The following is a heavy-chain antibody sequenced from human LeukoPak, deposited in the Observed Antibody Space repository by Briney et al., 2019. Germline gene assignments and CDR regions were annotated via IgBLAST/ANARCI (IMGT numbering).Heavy chain of an antibody. CDR3: ARLSTVTTSFDY. CDR2: IYYSGST. Sequence: PSETLSLTCTVSGGSIINTDYYWGWIRQPPGKGLEWIGSIYYSGSTYYNSSLKSRVTISLDTSRNQFSLKLNSVTAADTAVYYCARLSTVTTSFDYWGQGTLVTVSS. CDR1: GGSIINTDYY. J-gene: IGHJ4*02. V-gene: IGHV4-39*07. D-gene: IGHD4-17*01.